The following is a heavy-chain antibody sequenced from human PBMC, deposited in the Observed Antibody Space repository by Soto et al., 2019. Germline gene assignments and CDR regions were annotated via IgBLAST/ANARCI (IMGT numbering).Heavy chain of an antibody. J-gene: IGHJ5*02. CDR2: ISGSGDRT. Sequence: EVQLLESGGGLVQPGGSLRVSCAASGFTFSSYAMSWVRQAPGKGLEWVSGISGSGDRTHYADSVKGRFTISRDNSKNTLYLQMNSLGAEDTAVYYCAKYHSLPVGGRALRWFDPWGQGTLVIVSS. V-gene: IGHV3-23*01. CDR3: AKYHSLPVGGRALRWFDP. D-gene: IGHD2-15*01. CDR1: GFTFSSYA.